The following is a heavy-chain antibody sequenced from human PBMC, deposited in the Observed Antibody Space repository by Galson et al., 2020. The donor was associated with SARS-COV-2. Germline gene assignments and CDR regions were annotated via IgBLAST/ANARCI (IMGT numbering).Heavy chain of an antibody. D-gene: IGHD6-19*01. J-gene: IGHJ6*02. CDR1: GDSVSIDSAA. Sequence: SQTLSLTCAISGDSVSIDSAAWNWIRQSPSRGLEWLGRTYYRSKWDNDYAVSMKSRITINPDTSENQFSLQLNSVTPEYTAVYYCARTPGKTVARQKDVRGQGTTVTV. V-gene: IGHV6-1*01. CDR2: TYYRSKWDN. CDR3: ARTPGKTVARQKDV.